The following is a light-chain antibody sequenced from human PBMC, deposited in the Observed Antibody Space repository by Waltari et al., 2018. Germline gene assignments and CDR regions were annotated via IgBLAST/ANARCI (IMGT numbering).Light chain of an antibody. CDR1: SRDVGRYDY. Sequence: QSALTQPASVSGTPGQSITISCTGPSRDVGRYDYVSWYQQHPGRAPKLLIHDVTDRASGVADRFSGSKSGNTASLTISGLQTEDEADYYCTSYTSSTTTPYVFGTGTQVTV. J-gene: IGLJ1*01. V-gene: IGLV2-14*03. CDR3: TSYTSSTTTPYV. CDR2: DVT.